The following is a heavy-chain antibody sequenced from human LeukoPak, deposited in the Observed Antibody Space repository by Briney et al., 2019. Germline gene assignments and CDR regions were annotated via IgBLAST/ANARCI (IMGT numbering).Heavy chain of an antibody. J-gene: IGHJ5*01. Sequence: ASVKVSCKASGYTFTGYYIHWVRQAPGQGLEWMGWINPNSGGRNYAQKFQGRVTVTRDTSISTAYMELSSLRYDDTAVYYCARGFQLPHPLEDYIDPWGQGTLVTASS. CDR2: INPNSGGR. D-gene: IGHD2-2*01. V-gene: IGHV1-2*02. CDR3: ARGFQLPHPLEDYIDP. CDR1: GYTFTGYY.